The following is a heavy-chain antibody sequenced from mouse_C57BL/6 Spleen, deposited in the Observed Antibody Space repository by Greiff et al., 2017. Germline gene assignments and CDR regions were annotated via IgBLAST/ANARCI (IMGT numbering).Heavy chain of an antibody. CDR1: GYTFTDYE. J-gene: IGHJ2*01. CDR3: TRRRDGYLDY. CDR2: IDPETGGT. V-gene: IGHV1-15*01. Sequence: VQLQESGAELVRPGASVTLSCKASGYTFTDYEMHWVKQTPVHGLEWIGAIDPETGGTAYNQKFKGKAILTADKSSSTAYMELRSLTSEDSAVYYCTRRRDGYLDYWGQGTTLTVSS. D-gene: IGHD2-3*01.